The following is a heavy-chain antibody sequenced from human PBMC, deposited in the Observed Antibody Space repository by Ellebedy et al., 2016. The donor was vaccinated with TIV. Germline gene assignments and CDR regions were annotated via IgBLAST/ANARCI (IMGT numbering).Heavy chain of an antibody. V-gene: IGHV4-59*08. CDR3: ARHRTASPYYDI. D-gene: IGHD1-14*01. CDR2: VFYSGST. Sequence: MPSETLSLTCTVSGGSMNTYYWSWIRQPPGKGLEWIGFVFYSGSTNYNPSLKSRVTISVDTSKNQFSLKLSSVTAADTAVYYCARHRTASPYYDIWGQGTLVTVSS. J-gene: IGHJ4*02. CDR1: GGSMNTYY.